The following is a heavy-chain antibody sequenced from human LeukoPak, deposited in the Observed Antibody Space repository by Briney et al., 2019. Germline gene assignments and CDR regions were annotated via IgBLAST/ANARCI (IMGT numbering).Heavy chain of an antibody. Sequence: GGSLRLSCAASGFTFSDSWMSWVRQAPGKGLEWVANMNQDGSAKGYVDSVKGRFTISRDDARNSLYLQMSSLRPEDTAVYYCATYTHWVAGDVWGQGTTVTVSS. V-gene: IGHV3-7*01. CDR1: GFTFSDSW. D-gene: IGHD3-16*01. CDR3: ATYTHWVAGDV. J-gene: IGHJ6*02. CDR2: MNQDGSAK.